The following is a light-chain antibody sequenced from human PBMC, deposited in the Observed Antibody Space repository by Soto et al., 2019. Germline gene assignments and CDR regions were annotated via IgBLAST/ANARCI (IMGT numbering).Light chain of an antibody. Sequence: DIKVTHSPSSLSASVLDIVTISFRASQGIIDYLSWFQQKPGEAPKLLINAASTLQSGVPIRFSGSGSRTHFSLTISGLQPEDSATYYCQKTYSFPWKFGQGTKVDIK. CDR2: AAS. CDR1: QGIIDY. CDR3: QKTYSFPWK. V-gene: IGKV1-39*01. J-gene: IGKJ1*01.